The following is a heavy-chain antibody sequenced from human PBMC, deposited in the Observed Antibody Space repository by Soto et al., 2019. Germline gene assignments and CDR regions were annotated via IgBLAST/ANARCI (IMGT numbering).Heavy chain of an antibody. CDR1: GFTFSSYA. D-gene: IGHD6-6*01. CDR3: AKGGGAARRGLPGPTFDY. Sequence: EVQLLESGGGLVQPGGSLRLSCAASGFTFSSYAMSWVRQAPGKGLEWVSAISGSGGSTYYADSVKGRFTISRDNSKNTLYLQRNSLRAEDTAVYYWAKGGGAARRGLPGPTFDYWGQGTLVTVSS. V-gene: IGHV3-23*01. CDR2: ISGSGGST. J-gene: IGHJ4*02.